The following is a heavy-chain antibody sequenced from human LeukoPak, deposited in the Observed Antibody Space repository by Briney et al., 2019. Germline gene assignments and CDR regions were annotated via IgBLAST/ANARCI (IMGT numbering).Heavy chain of an antibody. D-gene: IGHD3-3*01. CDR2: IYYSGST. J-gene: IGHJ6*03. CDR3: AREGYDFWSGYSRPVYMDV. Sequence: SETLSLTCAVSGGSISSGGYSWSWIRQPPGKGLEWIGYIYYSGSTYYNPSLKSRVTISVDTSKNRFSLKLSSVTAADTAVYYCAREGYDFWSGYSRPVYMDVWGKGTTVTVSS. CDR1: GGSISSGGYS. V-gene: IGHV4-30-4*07.